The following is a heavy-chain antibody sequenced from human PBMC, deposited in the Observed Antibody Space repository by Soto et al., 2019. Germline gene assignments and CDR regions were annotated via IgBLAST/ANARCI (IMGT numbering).Heavy chain of an antibody. CDR2: TNEGSGNT. D-gene: IGHD3-3*01. V-gene: IGHV1-3*01. CDR1: GYSFKNYA. Sequence: ASVKVSCKATGYSFKNYAVHWVRQAPGQRLESMGFTNEGSGNTRFSQKFQGRISITRDTSASTVYLDLSSLTSEDTAIYYCARDDRSVSGVVTLDHWGPGTLVTVSS. J-gene: IGHJ4*02. CDR3: ARDDRSVSGVVTLDH.